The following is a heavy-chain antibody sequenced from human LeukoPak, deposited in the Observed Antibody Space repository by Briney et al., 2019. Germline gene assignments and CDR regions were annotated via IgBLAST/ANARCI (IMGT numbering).Heavy chain of an antibody. J-gene: IGHJ5*02. CDR3: ARVSWWFDP. CDR1: GGSFSGYY. Sequence: SETLSLTCAVYGGSFSGYYWSWIRQPPGKGLEWIGEINHSGSTNYNPSLKSRVTISADTSKNQFSLKLSSVTAADTAVYYCARVSWWFDPWGQGTLVTVSS. V-gene: IGHV4-34*01. CDR2: INHSGST.